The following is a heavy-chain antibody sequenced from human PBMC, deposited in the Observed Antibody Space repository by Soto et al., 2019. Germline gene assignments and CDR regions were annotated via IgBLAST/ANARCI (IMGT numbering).Heavy chain of an antibody. CDR2: IIPIFGTA. CDR3: ARDLRGNCSGGSCSGMDV. CDR1: GGTFSSYA. Sequence: AASVKVSCKASGGTFSSYAISWVRQAPGQGLEWMGGIIPIFGTANYAQKFQGRVTITADESTSTAYMELSSLRSEDTAVYYCARDLRGNCSGGSCSGMDVWGQGTTVTVSS. J-gene: IGHJ6*01. V-gene: IGHV1-69*13. D-gene: IGHD2-15*01.